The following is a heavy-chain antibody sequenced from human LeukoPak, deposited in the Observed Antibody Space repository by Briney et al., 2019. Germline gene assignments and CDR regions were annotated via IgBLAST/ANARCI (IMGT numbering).Heavy chain of an antibody. CDR2: ISYDGSNK. D-gene: IGHD2-2*01. Sequence: PGRSLRLSCAASGFTFSSYAMHWVRQAPGKGLEWVAVISYDGSNKYYADSVKGRFTISRDNSKTTLYLQMNSLRAEDTAVYYCARSLGYCSSTSCPPGYWGQGTLVTVSS. V-gene: IGHV3-30*04. J-gene: IGHJ4*02. CDR1: GFTFSSYA. CDR3: ARSLGYCSSTSCPPGY.